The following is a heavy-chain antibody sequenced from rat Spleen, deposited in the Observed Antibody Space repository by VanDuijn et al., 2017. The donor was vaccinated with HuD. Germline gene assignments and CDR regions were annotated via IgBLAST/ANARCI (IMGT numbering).Heavy chain of an antibody. CDR2: INTDGGST. Sequence: EVQLVETGGGLVQPGRSLKLSCVASGFTFSNYWMYWIRQAPGKGLEWVSSINTDGGSTYYPDSVKGRFTFSRDNAENTVYLQMNSLGSEDTATYYCAKEGDSGYDYFDYWGQGVMVTVSS. V-gene: IGHV5-58*01. CDR3: AKEGDSGYDYFDY. D-gene: IGHD4-3*01. CDR1: GFTFSNYW. J-gene: IGHJ2*01.